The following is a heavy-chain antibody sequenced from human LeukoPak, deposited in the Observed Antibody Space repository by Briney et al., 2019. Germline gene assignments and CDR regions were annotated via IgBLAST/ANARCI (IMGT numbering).Heavy chain of an antibody. J-gene: IGHJ4*02. CDR3: ARAEYDFWSGYYMDY. CDR2: ISSSSSTI. CDR1: GFTFSSYS. Sequence: GGSLRLSCAASGFTFSSYSMNWVRQAPGKGLEWVSYISSSSSTIYYADSVKGRFTISRDNAKNSLYLQMNSLRAEDTAVYYCARAEYDFWSGYYMDYWGQGTLATVSS. V-gene: IGHV3-48*01. D-gene: IGHD3-3*01.